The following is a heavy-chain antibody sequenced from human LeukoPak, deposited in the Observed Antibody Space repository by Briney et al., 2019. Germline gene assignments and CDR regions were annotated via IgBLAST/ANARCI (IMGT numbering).Heavy chain of an antibody. CDR3: ARARGSGSPLLDY. Sequence: PGGSLRLSCAASGFTFSSYAMSWVRQAPGKGLEWVSAISGSGGSTYYADSVKGRFTISRDNAKNSLYLQMNSLRAEGTAVYYCARARGSGSPLLDYWGQGTLVTVSS. J-gene: IGHJ4*02. CDR2: ISGSGGST. CDR1: GFTFSSYA. V-gene: IGHV3-23*01. D-gene: IGHD3-10*01.